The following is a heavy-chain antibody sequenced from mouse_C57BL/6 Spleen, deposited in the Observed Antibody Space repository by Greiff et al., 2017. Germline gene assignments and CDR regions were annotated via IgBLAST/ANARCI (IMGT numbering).Heavy chain of an antibody. CDR2: ISYDGSN. Sequence: ESGPGLVKPSQSLSLTCSVTGYSITSGYYWNWIRQFPGNKLEWMGYISYDGSNNYNPSLKNRISITRDTSKNQFFLKLNSVTTEDTATYYCARCDYDDGDYWGQGTSVTVSS. CDR3: ARCDYDDGDY. V-gene: IGHV3-6*01. CDR1: GYSITSGYY. D-gene: IGHD2-4*01. J-gene: IGHJ4*01.